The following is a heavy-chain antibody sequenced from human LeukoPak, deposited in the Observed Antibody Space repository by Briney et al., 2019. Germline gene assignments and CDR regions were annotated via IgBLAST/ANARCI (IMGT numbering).Heavy chain of an antibody. CDR2: ISSSSSYT. CDR1: GFTFSDYY. D-gene: IGHD2-8*01. CDR3: ASGYCTNGVCYPFDY. Sequence: PGGSLRLSCAASGFTFSDYYMSWIRQAPGKGLEWVSYISSSSSYTNYADSVKGRFTISRDNAKNSLYLQMNSLRAEDTAVYYCASGYCTNGVCYPFDYWGQGTLATVSS. J-gene: IGHJ4*02. V-gene: IGHV3-11*06.